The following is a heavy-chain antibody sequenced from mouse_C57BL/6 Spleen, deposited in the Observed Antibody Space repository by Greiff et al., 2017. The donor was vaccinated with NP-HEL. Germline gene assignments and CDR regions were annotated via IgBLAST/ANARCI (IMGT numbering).Heavy chain of an antibody. CDR1: GYTFTSYW. J-gene: IGHJ4*01. CDR3: AGYDPFYAMDY. Sequence: QVQLQQPGTELVKPGASVKLSCKASGYTFTSYWMNWVKQRPGQGLEWIGNINPSNGGTNYNEKFKGKATLTVDKSSSTAYMQLSSLTSEDSAVYYCAGYDPFYAMDYWGQGTSVTVSS. V-gene: IGHV1-53*01. CDR2: INPSNGGT. D-gene: IGHD2-2*01.